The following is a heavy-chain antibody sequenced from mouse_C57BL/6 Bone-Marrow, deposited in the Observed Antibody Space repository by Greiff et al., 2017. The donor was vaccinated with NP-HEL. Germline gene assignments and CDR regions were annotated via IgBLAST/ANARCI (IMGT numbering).Heavy chain of an antibody. CDR3: ARRHRRGSSPWFAY. CDR2: IYPRDGST. CDR1: GFTFTSYD. D-gene: IGHD1-1*01. Sequence: VQLQQSGPELVKPGASVKLSCKASGFTFTSYDINWVKQRPGQGLEWIGRIYPRDGSTKYNEKFKGKATLTVDTSSSTAYMELHSLTSEDSAVYFCARRHRRGSSPWFAYWGQGTLVTVSA. J-gene: IGHJ3*01. V-gene: IGHV1-85*01.